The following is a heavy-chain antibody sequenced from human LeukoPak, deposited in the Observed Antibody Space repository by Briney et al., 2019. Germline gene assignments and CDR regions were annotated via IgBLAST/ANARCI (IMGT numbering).Heavy chain of an antibody. V-gene: IGHV3-23*01. Sequence: GGSLRLSCAASGFTFNSYAMSWVRQAPGKGLEWVSGIGGSSGSTYYADSLKGRFTIPRDNSKNTLYLQMNSLRSEDTAVYYCARAGSIRFDYWGQGTLVTVSS. J-gene: IGHJ4*02. CDR2: IGGSSGST. D-gene: IGHD1-26*01. CDR3: ARAGSIRFDY. CDR1: GFTFNSYA.